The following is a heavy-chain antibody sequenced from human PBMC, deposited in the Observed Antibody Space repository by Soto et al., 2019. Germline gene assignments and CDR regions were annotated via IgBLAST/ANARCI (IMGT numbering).Heavy chain of an antibody. Sequence: QVQLVKSGGGVVQPGRSLRLSCAASGFAFSRHALHWLRQAPGKGLEWVAVTSYDGSNTYYADSVKGRFTISRDNSKNTLYLQMSSLRTEDTAVYYCARDATIAAAGTVVDYWGQGTLVTVSS. CDR1: GFAFSRHA. D-gene: IGHD6-13*01. V-gene: IGHV3-30-3*01. J-gene: IGHJ4*02. CDR3: ARDATIAAAGTVVDY. CDR2: TSYDGSNT.